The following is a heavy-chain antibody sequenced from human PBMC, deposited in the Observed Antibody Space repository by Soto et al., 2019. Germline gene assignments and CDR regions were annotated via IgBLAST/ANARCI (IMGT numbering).Heavy chain of an antibody. J-gene: IGHJ4*02. CDR1: GFTFSDHY. V-gene: IGHV3-11*06. CDR3: ARGTVTSH. D-gene: IGHD4-17*01. CDR2: ISYTSRYT. Sequence: QVQLVESGGGLVQPGGSLRLSCAASGFTFSDHYMTWIRQAPGKGLEWVSYISYTSRYTNYADSVKGRFTISRDNAKRSLYLQMNSLRAEDTAVYFCARGTVTSHWGQGVQVTVS.